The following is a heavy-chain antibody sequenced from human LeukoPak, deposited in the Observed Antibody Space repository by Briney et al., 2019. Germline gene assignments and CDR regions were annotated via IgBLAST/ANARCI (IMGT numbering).Heavy chain of an antibody. V-gene: IGHV4-39*01. D-gene: IGHD1-14*01. CDR1: RGSISSSRYY. CDR3: VRHDLIGITGGNFDY. CDR2: IYYTGST. Sequence: SETLSLTCTVSRGSISSSRYYWGYIRQPPGKGLEWLGSIYYTGSTYYNPSLKSRVTVSVDTSKNQFSLKLNSVTAADTAVYYCVRHDLIGITGGNFDYWGQGTLVSVSS. J-gene: IGHJ4*02.